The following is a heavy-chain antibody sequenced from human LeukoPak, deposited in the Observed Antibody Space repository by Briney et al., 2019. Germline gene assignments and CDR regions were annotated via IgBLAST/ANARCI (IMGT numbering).Heavy chain of an antibody. Sequence: GGSLRLSCAASGFTFSSYSMNWVRQAPGKGLEWVSSISSSSSYIYYADSVKGRFTISRDNAKNSLYLQMNSLRAEDTAVYYCAFDSSGYYGVGDYWGQGTLVTVSS. CDR2: ISSSSSYI. D-gene: IGHD3-22*01. J-gene: IGHJ4*02. V-gene: IGHV3-21*01. CDR1: GFTFSSYS. CDR3: AFDSSGYYGVGDY.